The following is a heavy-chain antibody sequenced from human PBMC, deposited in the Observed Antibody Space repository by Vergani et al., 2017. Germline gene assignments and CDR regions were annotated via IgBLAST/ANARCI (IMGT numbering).Heavy chain of an antibody. CDR2: IRNNAYGGTT. CDR3: SRGRGYSFGYSDY. Sequence: EVQLVESGGGLVPPGRSLRLSCAASGFSFGDYAMTWVRQAPGKGLEWVAFIRNNAYGGTTEYAASVKGRFTISRDDSKSLAYLQLSGLKTEDTAVYFCSRGRGYSFGYSDYWGQGTLVTVSS. CDR1: GFSFGDYA. D-gene: IGHD5-18*01. J-gene: IGHJ4*02. V-gene: IGHV3-49*04.